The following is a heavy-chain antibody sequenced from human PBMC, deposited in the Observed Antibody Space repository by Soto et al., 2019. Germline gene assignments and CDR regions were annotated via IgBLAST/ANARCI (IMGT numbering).Heavy chain of an antibody. D-gene: IGHD1-1*01. V-gene: IGHV2-5*02. CDR3: AQKGPDDRPLDY. CDR1: GFSLSTSGVG. J-gene: IGHJ4*02. Sequence: QITLKESGPTLVKPTQTLTLTCTFSGFSLSTSGVGVGWIRQSPGKALEWLAVIYWDDDKRYSPSLKSRLSITKDTSKNQVVLKMTNMDPVDPAKYYCAQKGPDDRPLDYWGQGTLVTVSS. CDR2: IYWDDDK.